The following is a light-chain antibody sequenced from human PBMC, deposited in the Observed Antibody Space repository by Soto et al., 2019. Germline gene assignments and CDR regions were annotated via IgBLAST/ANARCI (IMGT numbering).Light chain of an antibody. CDR1: SSDVGGYNS. Sequence: QSVLTQPASVSGSPGQSITISCTGTSSDVGGYNSVSWYQQHPGKAPKLMIYEVSNRPSGVSNRFSGSKSGNTASLTISGLQAEDEADYYGSSYTTSSTLLDVFGTGTKVTVL. J-gene: IGLJ1*01. CDR2: EVS. V-gene: IGLV2-14*01. CDR3: SSYTTSSTLLDV.